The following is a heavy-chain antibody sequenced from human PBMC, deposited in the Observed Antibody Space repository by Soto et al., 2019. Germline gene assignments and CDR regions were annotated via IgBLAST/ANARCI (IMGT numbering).Heavy chain of an antibody. D-gene: IGHD2-2*01. CDR3: AHGYVQLLATFHYFDS. CDR2: IYWADVK. J-gene: IGHJ4*02. V-gene: IGHV2-5*02. CDR1: GFSITGNGEG. Sequence: QIALKESGPTLVKPTQTLTLTCTFSGFSITGNGEGVGWIRQPPGKALEWLALIYWADVKRYSPSLRNRLTITLDNSKDQVILTLTDMGPADTATYYCAHGYVQLLATFHYFDSWGQGTQVTVSS.